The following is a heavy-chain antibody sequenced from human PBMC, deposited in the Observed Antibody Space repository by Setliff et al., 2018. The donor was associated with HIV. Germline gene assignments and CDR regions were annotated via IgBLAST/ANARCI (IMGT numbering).Heavy chain of an antibody. J-gene: IGHJ3*02. CDR1: GYSFTNYW. D-gene: IGHD3-9*01. CDR3: ARQRDYDILTGRNDAFDI. CDR2: IYPTDSHT. V-gene: IGHV5-51*01. Sequence: PGESLKISCKGSGYSFTNYWIGWVRQTPEKGLEWVGVIYPTDSHTTYSPSFQGQVTISADKSISTAYLQWSSLKASDTAMYYCARQRDYDILTGRNDAFDIWGQGTMVTVSS.